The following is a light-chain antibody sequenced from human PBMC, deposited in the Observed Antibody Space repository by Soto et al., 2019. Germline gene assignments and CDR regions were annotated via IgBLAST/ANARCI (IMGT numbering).Light chain of an antibody. Sequence: EIVLTQSPGNLSLSPGYRSTPSCMASRSVSRRYLAWYQQKPGQAPRLRIYDASHRATGIPARVSGSGSGTDVTLTSSSLEPEDFAVYYCQQRSNWLITFGQGTRLEIK. CDR2: DAS. J-gene: IGKJ5*01. V-gene: IGKV3-11*01. CDR3: QQRSNWLIT. CDR1: RSVSRRY.